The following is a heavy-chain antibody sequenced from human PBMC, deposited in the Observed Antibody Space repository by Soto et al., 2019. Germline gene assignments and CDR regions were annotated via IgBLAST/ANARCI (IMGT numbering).Heavy chain of an antibody. V-gene: IGHV3-23*01. CDR1: GFTFSSYA. Sequence: EVQLLESGGDLVQPGGSLRLSCAASGFTFSSYAMSWVRQAPGKGLEWVSAISGSGGSTYYSDSVKGRFTISRDNTKNTLYLPMNSLRAEDTAVYYCAKDLYSGYDYWGQGSLVTVSS. D-gene: IGHD5-12*01. CDR2: ISGSGGST. CDR3: AKDLYSGYDY. J-gene: IGHJ4*02.